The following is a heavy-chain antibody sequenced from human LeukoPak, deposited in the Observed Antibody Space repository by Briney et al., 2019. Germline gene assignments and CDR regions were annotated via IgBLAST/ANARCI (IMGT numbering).Heavy chain of an antibody. Sequence: PGASVKVSCQASGYTFTSYYMHWVRQAPGQGLEWMGIINPSGGSTSYAQKFQGRVTMTRDTSTSTVYMELSSLRSEDTAVYYCARDRRGYYDSSGYSNYFDYWGQGTLVTVSS. CDR2: INPSGGST. CDR3: ARDRRGYYDSSGYSNYFDY. J-gene: IGHJ4*02. V-gene: IGHV1-46*01. D-gene: IGHD3-22*01. CDR1: GYTFTSYY.